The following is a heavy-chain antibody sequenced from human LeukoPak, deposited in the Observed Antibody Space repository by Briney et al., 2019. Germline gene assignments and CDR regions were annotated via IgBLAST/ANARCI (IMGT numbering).Heavy chain of an antibody. Sequence: GGSLRLSCIASGFTFNSYAMFWVRQAPGKGLEWVSLIWYDGSNKYYADSVKGRFTISRDNSKNTLYLQMNSLRAEDTAVYYCARARGWEPNYYYYYMDVWGQGTTVTVSS. CDR3: ARARGWEPNYYYYYMDV. D-gene: IGHD1-26*01. CDR2: IWYDGSNK. J-gene: IGHJ6*03. CDR1: GFTFNSYA. V-gene: IGHV3-33*01.